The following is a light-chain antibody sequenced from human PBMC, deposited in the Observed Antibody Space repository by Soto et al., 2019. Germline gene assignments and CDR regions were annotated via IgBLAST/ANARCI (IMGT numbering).Light chain of an antibody. Sequence: DIQMTQSPSSLSASVGDRVTITCQASQGISNYLNWYQQKPGKAPKLLIYDASNLETGVPSRFSGSGSGTDFTFTISSLQPEDIATYYCQQYENLPTFGQGTRLEIK. V-gene: IGKV1-33*01. CDR3: QQYENLPT. CDR1: QGISNY. CDR2: DAS. J-gene: IGKJ5*01.